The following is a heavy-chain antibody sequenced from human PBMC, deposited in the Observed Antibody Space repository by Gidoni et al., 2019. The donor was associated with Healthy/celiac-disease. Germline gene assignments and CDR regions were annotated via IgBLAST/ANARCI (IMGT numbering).Heavy chain of an antibody. V-gene: IGHV1-69*12. CDR2: IIPILGTA. D-gene: IGHD6-19*01. Sequence: QVQLVQSEAEVKKHASSVKVSCKASGGTFSSYASSWVRQAPGQGLEWMGGIIPILGTANYAQKFQGRVTITADESTSTAYMELSSLRSEDTAVYYCARDGYSSGWYTSYYFDYWGQGTLVTVSS. CDR1: GGTFSSYA. CDR3: ARDGYSSGWYTSYYFDY. J-gene: IGHJ4*02.